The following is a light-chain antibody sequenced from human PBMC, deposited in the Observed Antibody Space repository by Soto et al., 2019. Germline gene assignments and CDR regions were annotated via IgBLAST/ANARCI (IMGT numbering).Light chain of an antibody. V-gene: IGLV2-8*01. Sequence: QSVLTQPPSASGSRGQSVTISCTGTSSDIGAYTFVSWYQQHPGKAPKVVISEVIKRPSGVPDRFSGSKSGNVASLTVSGLQAEDEADYYCSSYSGTYNFVIFGGGTKVTVL. J-gene: IGLJ2*01. CDR2: EVI. CDR3: SSYSGTYNFVI. CDR1: SSDIGAYTF.